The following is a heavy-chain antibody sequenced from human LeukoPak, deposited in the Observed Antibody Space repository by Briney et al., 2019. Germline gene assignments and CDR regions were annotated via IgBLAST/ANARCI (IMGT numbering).Heavy chain of an antibody. CDR1: GGSISSGSYY. V-gene: IGHV4-61*02. Sequence: SETLSLTCTVSGGSISSGSYYWSWIRQPAEKGLEWIGRIYTSGSTNYNPSLKSRVTISVDTSKSQFSLKLSSVTAADTAVYYCARLGEYQLLYYFDYWGQGTLVTVSS. CDR2: IYTSGST. CDR3: ARLGEYQLLYYFDY. J-gene: IGHJ4*02. D-gene: IGHD2-2*01.